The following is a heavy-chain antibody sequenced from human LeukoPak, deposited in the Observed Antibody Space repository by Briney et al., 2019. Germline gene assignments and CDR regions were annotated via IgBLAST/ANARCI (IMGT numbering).Heavy chain of an antibody. J-gene: IGHJ4*02. D-gene: IGHD6-19*01. CDR1: GFTFSIYE. V-gene: IGHV3-48*03. CDR3: AREVSSGWYGVLNFDY. CDR2: ISSSGSTI. Sequence: GGSLRLSCAASGFTFSIYEMNRVRQAPGKGLEWVSYISSSGSTIYYADSVKGRFTISRDNAKNSLYLQMNSLRAEDTAVYYCAREVSSGWYGVLNFDYWGQGTLVTVSS.